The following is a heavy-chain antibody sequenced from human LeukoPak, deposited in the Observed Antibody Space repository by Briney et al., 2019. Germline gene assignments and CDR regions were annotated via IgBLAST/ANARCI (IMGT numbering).Heavy chain of an antibody. V-gene: IGHV3-11*04. CDR2: ISTSGSTI. J-gene: IGHJ4*02. D-gene: IGHD6-13*01. CDR3: AKDRVRYSSSCDY. CDR1: GFTFSDYY. Sequence: GGSLRLSCAASGFTFSDYYMTWIRQAPGKGLEWVSYISTSGSTIYYADSVKGRFTISRDNAKNSLYLQMNSLRAEDTAVYYCAKDRVRYSSSCDYWGQGTLVTVSS.